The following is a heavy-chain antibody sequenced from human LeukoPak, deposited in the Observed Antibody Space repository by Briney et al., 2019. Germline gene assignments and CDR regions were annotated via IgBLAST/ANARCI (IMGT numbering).Heavy chain of an antibody. D-gene: IGHD4-17*01. Sequence: PGGSLRLSCAASGFTFSDYYMTWMRHAPGEGLEWVSYISSRSSYTNYADSVTGRFTISRDNAKNSLNLHMSSLRDEDTAVYYCARGLRSGADWFDAWGQGTLVRVFS. V-gene: IGHV3-11*05. CDR1: GFTFSDYY. CDR2: ISSRSSYT. J-gene: IGHJ5*02. CDR3: ARGLRSGADWFDA.